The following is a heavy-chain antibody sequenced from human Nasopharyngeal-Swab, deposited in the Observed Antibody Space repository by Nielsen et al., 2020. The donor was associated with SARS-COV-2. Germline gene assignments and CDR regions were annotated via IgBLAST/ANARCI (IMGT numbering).Heavy chain of an antibody. V-gene: IGHV4-34*01. CDR1: GGSFSGYY. D-gene: IGHD2-2*01. Sequence: SETLSLTCAVYGGSFSGYYWSWIRQPPGKGLEWIGEINHSGSTNYNPSLKSRVTISVDTSKNQFSLKRSSVTAADTAVYYCAREGALVPAAMTYYFDYWGQGTLVTVSS. J-gene: IGHJ4*02. CDR2: INHSGST. CDR3: AREGALVPAAMTYYFDY.